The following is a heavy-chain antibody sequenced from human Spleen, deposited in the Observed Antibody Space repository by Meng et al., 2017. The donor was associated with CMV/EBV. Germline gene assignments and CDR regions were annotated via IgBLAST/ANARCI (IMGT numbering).Heavy chain of an antibody. CDR2: IGWNGGTT. CDR3: ARAVGVTIVDALDI. CDR1: GFTFDDYG. J-gene: IGHJ3*02. D-gene: IGHD1-26*01. Sequence: GESLKISCAASGFTFDDYGLNWVRQTPGKGLEWVSGIGWNGGTTGYADSVKGRFTISRDNAKNSLHLQMNSLRAEDTAMYYCARAVGVTIVDALDIWGQGTMVTVSS. V-gene: IGHV3-20*04.